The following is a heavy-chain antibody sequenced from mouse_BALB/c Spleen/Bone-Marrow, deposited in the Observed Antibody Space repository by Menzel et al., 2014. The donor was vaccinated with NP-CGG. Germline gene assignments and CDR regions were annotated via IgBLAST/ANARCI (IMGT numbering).Heavy chain of an antibody. CDR3: ARNAYYAMVY. CDR2: INPDSSTI. V-gene: IGHV4-1*02. J-gene: IGHJ4*01. Sequence: VQLKQSGGGLVQPGGSLKLSCAASGFDFSRYWMSWVRQAPGKGLEWIGEINPDSSTINYTPSLKDKFIISRDNAKNTLYLQMSKVRSEDTALYYCARNAYYAMVYWGQGASVTVSS. CDR1: GFDFSRYW.